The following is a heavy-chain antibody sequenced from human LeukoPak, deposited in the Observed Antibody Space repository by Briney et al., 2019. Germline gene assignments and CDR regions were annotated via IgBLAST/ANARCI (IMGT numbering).Heavy chain of an antibody. CDR2: STGTGYST. D-gene: IGHD2-15*01. Sequence: GGSLGLSFAASEFPLSNYSMRWVRQAPGKGVGVVSGSTGTGYSTYYADSVKGRFTTSRDNAKNTLFLQMNSLRAEDTAVYYCVRDSPHSGFNIDFDYWGQGTLVTVSS. V-gene: IGHV3-23*01. CDR3: VRDSPHSGFNIDFDY. J-gene: IGHJ4*02. CDR1: EFPLSNYS.